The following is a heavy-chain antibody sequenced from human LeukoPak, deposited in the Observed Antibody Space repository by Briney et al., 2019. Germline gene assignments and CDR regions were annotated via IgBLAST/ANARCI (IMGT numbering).Heavy chain of an antibody. J-gene: IGHJ4*02. Sequence: GGSLRLSCEASQFTFNDYWMHWVRQGPGKGLVWVSRINSDGSSASYADSVKGRFTISRDNAKNTLYLQMNSLRAEDTAVYYCARDVEWLAYYFDYWGQGTLVTVSS. CDR2: INSDGSSA. CDR3: ARDVEWLAYYFDY. V-gene: IGHV3-74*01. D-gene: IGHD6-19*01. CDR1: QFTFNDYW.